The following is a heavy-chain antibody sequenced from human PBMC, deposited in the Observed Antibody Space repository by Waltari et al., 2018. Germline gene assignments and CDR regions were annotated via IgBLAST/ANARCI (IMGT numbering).Heavy chain of an antibody. CDR2: ISYDGSNK. J-gene: IGHJ4*02. D-gene: IGHD6-19*01. Sequence: QVQLVESGGGVVQPGRSLRHSCAASGFTFSSTGMHWVRQAPGKGLEWVAVISYDGSNKYYADSVKGRFTISRDNSKNTLYLQMNSLRAEDTTVYYCAKDSGKGYWGQGTLVTVSS. V-gene: IGHV3-30*18. CDR1: GFTFSSTG. CDR3: AKDSGKGY.